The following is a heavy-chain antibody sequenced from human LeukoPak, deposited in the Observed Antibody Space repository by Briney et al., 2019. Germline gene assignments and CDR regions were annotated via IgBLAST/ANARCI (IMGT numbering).Heavy chain of an antibody. Sequence: GGSLRLSCAASGFTFDDYAMHWVRQAPGKGLEWVSGISWNSGSIGYADSVKGRFTISRDNSKNTLYLQMNSLRVEDTAMYYCAKGGYSYGLDSWGQGTLVTVSS. CDR1: GFTFDDYA. J-gene: IGHJ4*02. V-gene: IGHV3-9*01. D-gene: IGHD5-18*01. CDR2: ISWNSGSI. CDR3: AKGGYSYGLDS.